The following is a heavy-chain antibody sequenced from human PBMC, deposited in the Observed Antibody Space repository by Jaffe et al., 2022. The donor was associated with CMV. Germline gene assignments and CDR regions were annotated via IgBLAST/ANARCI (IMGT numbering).Heavy chain of an antibody. D-gene: IGHD3-10*01. V-gene: IGHV3-9*01. CDR3: AKDRGVAPIYYFDY. CDR2: ISWNSGSI. Sequence: EVQLVESGGGLVQPGRSLRLSCAASGFTFDDYAMHWVRQAPGKGLEWVSGISWNSGSIGYADSVKGRFTISRDNAKNSLYLQMNSLRAEDTALYYCAKDRGVAPIYYFDYWGQGTLVTVSS. CDR1: GFTFDDYA. J-gene: IGHJ4*02.